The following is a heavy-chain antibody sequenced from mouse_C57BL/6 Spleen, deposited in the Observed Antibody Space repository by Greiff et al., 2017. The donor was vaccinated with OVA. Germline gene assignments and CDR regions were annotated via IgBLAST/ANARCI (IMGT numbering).Heavy chain of an antibody. CDR1: GFTFTDYY. Sequence: EVKLMESGGGLVQPGGSLSLSCAASGFTFTDYYMSWVRQPPGKALEWLGFIRNKANGYTTEYSASVKGRFTISRDNSQSILYLQMNALRAEDSATYYCARSHGSSYGWYFDVWGTGTTVTVSS. CDR3: ARSHGSSYGWYFDV. CDR2: IRNKANGYTT. J-gene: IGHJ1*03. V-gene: IGHV7-3*01. D-gene: IGHD1-1*01.